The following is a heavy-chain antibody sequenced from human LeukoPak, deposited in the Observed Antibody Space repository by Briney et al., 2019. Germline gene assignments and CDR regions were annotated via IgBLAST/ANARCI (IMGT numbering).Heavy chain of an antibody. D-gene: IGHD5-18*01. CDR3: ARNVGTARAPEA. Sequence: AASVTVSCKASGYTFTSYDISWVRHAPERGRGWVGWISAYIGNTIYAQILQGRDTMTTDKSTSTAYMELRSLRSDDTAVYCWARNVGTARAPEAWGQGTLVTVSS. V-gene: IGHV1-18*01. J-gene: IGHJ4*02. CDR1: GYTFTSYD. CDR2: ISAYIGNT.